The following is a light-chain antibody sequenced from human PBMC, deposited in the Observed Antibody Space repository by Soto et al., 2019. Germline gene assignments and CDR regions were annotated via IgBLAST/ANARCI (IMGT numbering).Light chain of an antibody. CDR1: QSISRY. CDR3: QQSYSTPLFS. CDR2: AAS. V-gene: IGKV1-39*01. J-gene: IGKJ3*01. Sequence: DIQMTQSPSSLSASVGDRVTITCRASQSISRYSNWYQQKPGKAPKLLIYAASSLQSGVPSRFSGSGSGTDFTLTISSLQPEDFVTYYCQQSYSTPLFSFGPGTKVDIK.